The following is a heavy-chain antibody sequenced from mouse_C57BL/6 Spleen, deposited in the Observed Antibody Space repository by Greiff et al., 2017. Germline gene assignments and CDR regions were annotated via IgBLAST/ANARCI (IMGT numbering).Heavy chain of an antibody. Sequence: QVQLQQSGAELVRPGASVKLSCKASGYTFTDYYITWVKQRPGQGLEWIASIYPGSGNTYYNEKFKGKATLTAEKSSSTAYMQLRSLTSEDSAVYCCARSVLRDAMDYWGQGTSVTVSS. D-gene: IGHD1-1*01. V-gene: IGHV1-76*01. CDR2: IYPGSGNT. CDR3: ARSVLRDAMDY. J-gene: IGHJ4*01. CDR1: GYTFTDYY.